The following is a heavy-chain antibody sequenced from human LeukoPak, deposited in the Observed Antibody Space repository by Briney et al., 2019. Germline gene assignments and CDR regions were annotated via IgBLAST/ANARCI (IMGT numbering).Heavy chain of an antibody. J-gene: IGHJ3*02. CDR2: IYYSRST. D-gene: IGHD2-21*02. V-gene: IGHV4-59*08. CDR1: GGSISSYY. Sequence: SETLSLTCTVSGGSISSYYWSWIRQPPGKGLEWIGYIYYSRSTNYNPSLKSRVTISVDTSKNQFSLKLSSVTAADTAVYYCARHLVTPGAFDIWGQGTMVTVSS. CDR3: ARHLVTPGAFDI.